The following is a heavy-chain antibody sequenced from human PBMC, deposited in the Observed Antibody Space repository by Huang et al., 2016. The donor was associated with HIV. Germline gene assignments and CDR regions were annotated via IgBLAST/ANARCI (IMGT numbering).Heavy chain of an antibody. CDR3: ARGQLGSYGDYDVLY. J-gene: IGHJ4*02. CDR2: ILPMFGTP. Sequence: QVQLVQSEAEVKTPGSSVKVACKASGGTFSKYAISGVRQAPGQGTEWMGGILPMFGTPNYARKFQGRVPITADESAGTTDVEVSSLRSEDTALYYCARGQLGSYGDYDVLYWGQGTLVTVSS. CDR1: GGTFSKYA. D-gene: IGHD4-17*01. V-gene: IGHV1-69*13.